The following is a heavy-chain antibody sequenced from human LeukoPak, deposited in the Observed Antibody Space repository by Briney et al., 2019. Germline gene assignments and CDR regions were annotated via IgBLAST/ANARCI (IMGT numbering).Heavy chain of an antibody. CDR3: ATSGYSSGWYRLGYYYMDV. CDR2: IYYSGST. V-gene: IGHV4-39*07. J-gene: IGHJ6*03. Sequence: SETLSLTCTVSGGSISSSSYYWGWIRQPPGKGLEWIGSIYYSGSTYYNPSLKSRVTISVDTSKNQFSLKLSSVTAADTAVYYCATSGYSSGWYRLGYYYMDVWGKGTTVTVSS. CDR1: GGSISSSSYY. D-gene: IGHD6-19*01.